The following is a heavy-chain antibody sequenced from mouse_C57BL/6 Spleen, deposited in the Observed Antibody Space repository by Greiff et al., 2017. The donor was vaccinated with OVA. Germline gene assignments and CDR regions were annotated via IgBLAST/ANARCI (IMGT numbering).Heavy chain of an antibody. CDR1: GYTFTDYE. J-gene: IGHJ2*01. Sequence: QVQLQQSGAELVRPGASVTLSCKASGYTFTDYEMHWVKQTPVHGLEWIGAIDPETGGTAYNQKFKGKAILTADKSSSTAYMELRSLTSEDSAVYYCTKKSDYDDYYFDYWGQGTTLTVSS. D-gene: IGHD2-4*01. V-gene: IGHV1-15*01. CDR3: TKKSDYDDYYFDY. CDR2: IDPETGGT.